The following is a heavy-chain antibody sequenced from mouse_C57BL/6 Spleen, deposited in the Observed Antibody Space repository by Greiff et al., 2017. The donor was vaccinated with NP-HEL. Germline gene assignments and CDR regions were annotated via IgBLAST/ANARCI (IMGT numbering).Heavy chain of an antibody. CDR3: ARDSSAQFAY. Sequence: QVQLQQPGAELVRPGTSVKLSCKASGYTFTSYWMHWVKQRPGQGLEWIGVIDPSDSYTNYNQKFKGKATLTVDTSSSTAYMQLSSLTSEDSAVYYCARDSSAQFAYWGQGTLVTVSA. J-gene: IGHJ3*01. CDR2: IDPSDSYT. V-gene: IGHV1-59*01. D-gene: IGHD3-2*02. CDR1: GYTFTSYW.